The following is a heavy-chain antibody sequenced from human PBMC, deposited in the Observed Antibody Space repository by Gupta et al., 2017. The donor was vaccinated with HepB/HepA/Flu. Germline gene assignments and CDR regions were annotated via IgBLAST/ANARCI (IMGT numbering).Heavy chain of an antibody. J-gene: IGHJ4*02. Sequence: DVQLVESGGGLVQPGRSLIRSCTTSGFTFVDYGFSWVRQAPGKGLEWVSFIGSRGFGTTKQDAVSVRGQVTVSRDASKSTADPQINSLKTEDTAVYFCARKGSGSTVDYWGQGSLVTVSS. CDR2: IGSRGFGTTK. V-gene: IGHV3-49*04. CDR1: GFTFVDYG. D-gene: IGHD3-10*01. CDR3: ARKGSGSTVDY.